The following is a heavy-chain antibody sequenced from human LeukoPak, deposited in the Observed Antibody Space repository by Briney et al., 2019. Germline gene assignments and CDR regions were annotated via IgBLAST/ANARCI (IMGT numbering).Heavy chain of an antibody. J-gene: IGHJ6*02. CDR3: RCHSSSYYYGMDV. Sequence: SVKVSCKASGGTFSSYAISWVRQAPGQGLEWMGRIIPIFGIANYAQKFQGRVTITADKSTSTAYIELSSLRSEDTAVYYCRCHSSSYYYGMDVWGQGTTVTVSS. CDR1: GGTFSSYA. CDR2: IIPIFGIA. D-gene: IGHD6-13*01. V-gene: IGHV1-69*04.